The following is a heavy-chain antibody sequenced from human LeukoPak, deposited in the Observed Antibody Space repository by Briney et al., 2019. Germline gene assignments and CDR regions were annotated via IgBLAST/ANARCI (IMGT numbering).Heavy chain of an antibody. J-gene: IGHJ4*02. CDR2: IGPTGTDR. D-gene: IGHD1-14*01. Sequence: PGGSLRLSCAASGSTFSSCGLNWVRQAPGKGLEWVSSIGPTGTDRYYADSVRGRFTISRDNAKNSMYLQMDSLRDEDTAVYYCATETIGRHYDYWGQGTLLTVSS. CDR3: ATETIGRHYDY. V-gene: IGHV3-21*01. CDR1: GSTFSSCG.